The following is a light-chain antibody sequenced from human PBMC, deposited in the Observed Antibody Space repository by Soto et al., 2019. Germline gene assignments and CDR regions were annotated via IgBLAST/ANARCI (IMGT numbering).Light chain of an antibody. J-gene: IGKJ1*01. CDR3: QQYYSTPPT. V-gene: IGKV4-1*01. CDR2: WAS. CDR1: QSVLYSSNNKNY. Sequence: DIVMTQSPDSLAVSLGERATINCKSSQSVLYSSNNKNYLAWYQQKPGQPPKLLIYWASTRESGVPDRFSGSGSGTDFTLTSSSLHAEHVAVYYCQQYYSTPPTFGQGTKVEIK.